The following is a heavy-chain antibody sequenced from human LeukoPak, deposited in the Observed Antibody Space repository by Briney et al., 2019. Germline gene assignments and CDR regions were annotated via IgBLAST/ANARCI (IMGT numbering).Heavy chain of an antibody. CDR3: ARSPYYYYGMDV. Sequence: ASVKVSCKASGNTFTSYDINWVRQATGQGLEWMGWMNPNSGNTGYAQKFQGRVTMTRNTSISTAYMELSSLRSEDTAVYYCARSPYYYYGMDVWGQGTTVTVSS. V-gene: IGHV1-8*01. CDR2: MNPNSGNT. CDR1: GNTFTSYD. J-gene: IGHJ6*02.